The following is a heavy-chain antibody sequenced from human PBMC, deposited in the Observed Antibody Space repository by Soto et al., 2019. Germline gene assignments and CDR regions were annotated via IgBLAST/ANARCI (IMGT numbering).Heavy chain of an antibody. V-gene: IGHV3-74*01. CDR1: GFTFSNDW. CDR2: IISGGTRV. CDR3: ARERTSKGGMDV. J-gene: IGHJ6*02. Sequence: GGSLRLSCAASGFTFSNDWMNWVRQGPGKGLEWVSRIISGGTRVTYADSVKGRFTIARDNAKNTLYLEMHSLTAEDTAVYYCARERTSKGGMDVWGHGTTVTVSS.